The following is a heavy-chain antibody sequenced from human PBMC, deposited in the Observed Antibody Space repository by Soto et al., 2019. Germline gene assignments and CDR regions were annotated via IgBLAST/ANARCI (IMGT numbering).Heavy chain of an antibody. Sequence: EVQLVESGGGLVKPGGSLRLSCTASGLIFSNYGMNWVRQAAGKRPEWVSSISSGGEYIDYADSVKGRLTISRDNANNILYLQLTSLRVEDTAVYYCATDGAARAVMGVWGQGTTVSVSS. D-gene: IGHD6-6*01. J-gene: IGHJ6*02. CDR3: ATDGAARAVMGV. CDR2: ISSGGEYI. V-gene: IGHV3-21*06. CDR1: GLIFSNYG.